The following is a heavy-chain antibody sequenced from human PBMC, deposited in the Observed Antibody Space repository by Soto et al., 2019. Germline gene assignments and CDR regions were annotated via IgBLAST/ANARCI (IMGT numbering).Heavy chain of an antibody. CDR2: IYYSGST. J-gene: IGHJ3*02. V-gene: IGHV4-31*03. D-gene: IGHD2-15*01. CDR1: GGSISSGGYY. Sequence: QVQLQESGPGLVKPSQTLSLTCTVSGGSISSGGYYWSWIRQHPGKGLEGIGYIYYSGSTYYNPSLKSRVTISVDTSKNQFSLKLSSVTAADTAVYYCARSYCSGGSCYNAFDIWGQGTMVTVSS. CDR3: ARSYCSGGSCYNAFDI.